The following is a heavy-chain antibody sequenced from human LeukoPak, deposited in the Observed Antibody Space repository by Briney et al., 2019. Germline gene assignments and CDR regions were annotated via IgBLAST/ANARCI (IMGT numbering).Heavy chain of an antibody. D-gene: IGHD6-13*01. CDR3: AKDGLYSSSWYSWFDP. V-gene: IGHV3-15*01. J-gene: IGHJ5*02. CDR1: GFTFSNAW. CDR2: IKSKTDGGTT. Sequence: KPGGSLRLSCAASGFTFSNAWMSWVRQAPGKGLEWVGRIKSKTDGGTTDYAAPVKGRFTISRDDSKNTLYLQMNSLRAEDTAVYYCAKDGLYSSSWYSWFDPWGQGTLVTVSS.